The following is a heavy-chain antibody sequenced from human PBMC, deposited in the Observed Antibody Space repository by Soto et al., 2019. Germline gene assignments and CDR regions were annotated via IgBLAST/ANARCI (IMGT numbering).Heavy chain of an antibody. D-gene: IGHD2-2*01. CDR2: INPNSGGT. J-gene: IGHJ4*02. V-gene: IGHV1-2*04. Sequence: GASVKVSCKASGYTFTGYYMHWVRQAPGQGLEWMGWINPNSGGTNYAQKFQGWVTMTRDTSISTAYMELSRLRSDDTAVYYCARGSIVVVPAALDYWGQGTLVTVSS. CDR1: GYTFTGYY. CDR3: ARGSIVVVPAALDY.